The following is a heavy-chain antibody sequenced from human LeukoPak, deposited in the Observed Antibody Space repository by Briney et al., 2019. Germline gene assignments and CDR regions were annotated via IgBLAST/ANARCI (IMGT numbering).Heavy chain of an antibody. CDR3: ARLYSCGWSYYMDV. V-gene: IGHV1-8*03. CDR1: GYTFTSYD. D-gene: IGHD6-19*01. CDR2: MNTNSGNT. Sequence: WASVKLSCKASGYTFTSYDINWVRQATGQGLEWMGSMNTNSGNTGYAQKVRGRVTITRNTAISTAYMELSSLRSEDTAVYYCARLYSCGWSYYMDVWGKGTTVTVSS. J-gene: IGHJ6*03.